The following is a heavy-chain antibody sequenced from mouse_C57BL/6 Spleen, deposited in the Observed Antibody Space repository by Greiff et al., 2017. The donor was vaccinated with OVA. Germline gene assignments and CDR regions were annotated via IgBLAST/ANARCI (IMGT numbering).Heavy chain of an antibody. Sequence: QVQLQQPGTDLVKPGASVKLSCKASGYTFTSYWMHWVKQRPGQGLEWIGNINPSNGGTNYNEKFKSKATLTVDKSSSTAYMQLSSLTSEDSAVYYCARADGYYVLFDYWGQGTTLTVSS. CDR1: GYTFTSYW. J-gene: IGHJ2*01. D-gene: IGHD2-3*01. CDR3: ARADGYYVLFDY. CDR2: INPSNGGT. V-gene: IGHV1-53*01.